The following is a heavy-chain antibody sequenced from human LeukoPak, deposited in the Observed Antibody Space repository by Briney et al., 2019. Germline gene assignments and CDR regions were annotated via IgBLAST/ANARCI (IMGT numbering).Heavy chain of an antibody. J-gene: IGHJ5*02. D-gene: IGHD6-13*01. V-gene: IGHV4-34*01. CDR3: ARGGSIAAAGTYVWFDP. Sequence: SETLSLTCAVYGGSFSGYYWSWIRQPPGKGLEWIGEINHSGSTNYNPSLKSRVTISVDTSKNQFSLRLSSVTAADTAVYYCARGGSIAAAGTYVWFDPWGQGTLVTVSS. CDR2: INHSGST. CDR1: GGSFSGYY.